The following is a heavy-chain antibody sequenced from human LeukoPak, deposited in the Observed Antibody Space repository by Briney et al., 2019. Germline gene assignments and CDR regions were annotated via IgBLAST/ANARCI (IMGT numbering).Heavy chain of an antibody. CDR2: INVGGSTI. CDR1: GFTFSNYF. Sequence: GGSLRLSCAASGFTFSNYFISWIRQAPGKGLEWVSYINVGGSTIFYADSVKGRFTISRDNAKNSLYLQMNSLRAEDTAVYYCARDTYCYGSGVTLDAFDIWGQGTMVTASS. V-gene: IGHV3-11*01. J-gene: IGHJ3*02. CDR3: ARDTYCYGSGVTLDAFDI. D-gene: IGHD3-10*01.